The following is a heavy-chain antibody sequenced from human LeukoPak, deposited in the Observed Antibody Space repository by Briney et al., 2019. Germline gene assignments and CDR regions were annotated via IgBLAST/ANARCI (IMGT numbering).Heavy chain of an antibody. D-gene: IGHD6-13*01. Sequence: GGSLRLSCAASGVTFDDYGMSRVRQAPGKGLEWVSGINWNGGSTGYADSVKGRFTISGDNAKNSLYLQMNSLRAEDTALYYCARGLYLSIAAAEGWFDPWGQGTLVTVSS. CDR3: ARGLYLSIAAAEGWFDP. V-gene: IGHV3-20*04. CDR1: GVTFDDYG. J-gene: IGHJ5*02. CDR2: INWNGGST.